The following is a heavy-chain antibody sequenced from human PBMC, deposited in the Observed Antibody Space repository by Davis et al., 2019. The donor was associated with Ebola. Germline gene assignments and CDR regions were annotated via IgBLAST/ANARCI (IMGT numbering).Heavy chain of an antibody. J-gene: IGHJ6*02. V-gene: IGHV3-11*01. CDR1: GFTLSDYY. D-gene: IGHD6-19*01. CDR3: ARDKRSSWYGGMDV. Sequence: LKISCAASGFTLSDYYMSWIRQAPGKGLEWVSSIRSSDTTIYYSDPVKGRFTVSRDNAKNSLYLQMNSLRAEDTAVYYCARDKRSSWYGGMDVWGQGTTVTVSS. CDR2: IRSSDTTI.